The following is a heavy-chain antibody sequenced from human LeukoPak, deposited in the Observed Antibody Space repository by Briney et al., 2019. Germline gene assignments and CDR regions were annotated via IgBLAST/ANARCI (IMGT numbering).Heavy chain of an antibody. CDR1: GGSISSYY. CDR3: ARRAYYYGSGSSYFDY. V-gene: IGHV4-59*08. J-gene: IGHJ4*02. CDR2: IYYSGST. Sequence: SETLSLTYTVPGGSISSYYWSWIRQPPGKGLEWIGYIYYSGSTNYNPSLKSRVTISVDTSKNQFSLKLSSVTAADTAVYYCARRAYYYGSGSSYFDYWGQGTLVTVSS. D-gene: IGHD3-10*01.